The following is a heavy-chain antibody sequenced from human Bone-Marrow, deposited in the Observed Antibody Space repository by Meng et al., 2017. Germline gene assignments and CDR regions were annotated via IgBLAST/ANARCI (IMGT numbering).Heavy chain of an antibody. CDR3: ARVGVYSSGWYGDYFDY. CDR2: ISYDGSNK. V-gene: IGHV3-30*01. Sequence: LSLTCAASGFTFSSYAMHWVRQAPGKGLEWVAVISYDGSNKYYADSVKGRFTISRDNSKNTLYLQMNSLRAEDTAVYYCARVGVYSSGWYGDYFDYWGQGTLVTVSS. D-gene: IGHD6-19*01. J-gene: IGHJ4*02. CDR1: GFTFSSYA.